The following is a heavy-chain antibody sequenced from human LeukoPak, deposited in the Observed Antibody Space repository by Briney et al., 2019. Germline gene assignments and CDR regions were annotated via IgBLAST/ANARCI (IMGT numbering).Heavy chain of an antibody. Sequence: GGSLRLSCAASGFTFSSYPMSWVRQALGKGLEWVSVISGIGGSTYYADSVKGRFTISRDNSKNTLYLQMNSLRAGDTAVYYCAKDHRSTIFGVVVSYFEDWGQGTLVTVSS. CDR3: AKDHRSTIFGVVVSYFED. V-gene: IGHV3-23*01. CDR2: ISGIGGST. CDR1: GFTFSSYP. J-gene: IGHJ4*02. D-gene: IGHD3-3*01.